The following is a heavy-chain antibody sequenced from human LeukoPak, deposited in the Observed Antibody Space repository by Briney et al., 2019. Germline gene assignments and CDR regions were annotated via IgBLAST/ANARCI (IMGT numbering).Heavy chain of an antibody. Sequence: ASVKVSCKASGYTFTDFFVHCVRQAPGQGLEWMRWINPNRGGTNYAQKFQGRVTMTRDTSIGTAYMELTRLRSDDTAVYYCAKDRQLLQYVGYYYNGMDVWGQGTMVTVSS. CDR1: GYTFTDFF. D-gene: IGHD2-21*02. V-gene: IGHV1-2*02. CDR2: INPNRGGT. J-gene: IGHJ6*02. CDR3: AKDRQLLQYVGYYYNGMDV.